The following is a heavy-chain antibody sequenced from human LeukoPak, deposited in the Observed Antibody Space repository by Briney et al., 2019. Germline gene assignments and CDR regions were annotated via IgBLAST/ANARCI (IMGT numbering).Heavy chain of an antibody. D-gene: IGHD4-17*01. CDR3: AKGRTTTVRFLIDY. V-gene: IGHV3-23*01. Sequence: ETLSLTCTVSGGSISNYYWSWVRQAPGKGLEWVSAIGGSGGSTYYADSVKGRFTISRDNSKNTLYLQMNSLRAEDTAVYYCAKGRTTTVRFLIDYWGQGTLVTVSS. CDR1: GGSISNYY. J-gene: IGHJ4*02. CDR2: IGGSGGST.